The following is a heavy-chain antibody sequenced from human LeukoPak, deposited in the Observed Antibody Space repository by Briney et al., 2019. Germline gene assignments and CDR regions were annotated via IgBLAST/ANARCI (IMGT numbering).Heavy chain of an antibody. CDR2: IYYSGTT. V-gene: IGHV4-39*07. CDR3: ARDRPGGHYYGSGNFDY. D-gene: IGHD3-10*01. J-gene: IGHJ4*02. Sequence: SETLSLTCTVSGGSISSSSYYWGWIRQPPGKGLEWIGSIYYSGTTYYSPSLKSRVTISVDTSKNQFSLKLSSVTAADTAVYYCARDRPGGHYYGSGNFDYWGQGTLVTVSS. CDR1: GGSISSSSYY.